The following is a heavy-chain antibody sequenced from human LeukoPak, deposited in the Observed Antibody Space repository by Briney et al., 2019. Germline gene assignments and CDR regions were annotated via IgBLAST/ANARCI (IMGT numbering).Heavy chain of an antibody. CDR3: VRDGREGFDI. Sequence: GGSLRLSCAASGFTFSSYSMNWVRQAPGKGLEWVSYIKYDSSTIYYGDSVKGRFTISRDNVKNSLYLQVSSLRAEDTVVYYCVRDGREGFDIWGHGTLVIVSS. D-gene: IGHD5-24*01. CDR1: GFTFSSYS. CDR2: IKYDSSTI. V-gene: IGHV3-48*04. J-gene: IGHJ3*02.